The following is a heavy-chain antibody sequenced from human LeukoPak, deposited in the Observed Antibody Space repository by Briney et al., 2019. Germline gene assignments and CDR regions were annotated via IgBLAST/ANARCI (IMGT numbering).Heavy chain of an antibody. J-gene: IGHJ4*02. CDR1: GGSFSGYY. V-gene: IGHV4-34*01. Sequence: PSETLSLTCAVYGGSFSGYYWSWIRQPPGKGLEWIWEINHSGSTNYNPSLKSRVTISVDTSKNQYSLKLSSVTAAGTAVYYGARAKYCSSTSCYTESYFDYWGQGTLVTVSS. CDR2: INHSGST. CDR3: ARAKYCSSTSCYTESYFDY. D-gene: IGHD2-2*01.